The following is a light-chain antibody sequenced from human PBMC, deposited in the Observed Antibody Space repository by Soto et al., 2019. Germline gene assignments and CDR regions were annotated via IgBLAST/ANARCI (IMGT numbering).Light chain of an antibody. J-gene: IGKJ1*01. Sequence: DIEMTQSPSTLSASVGDRVTITCRASQDISRWLAWYQQKPGKPPKLLIYDASGLDSGVPSRFGGSGFGTEFTLTITGLQPEDFATFYCQQYYTFPWTFGQGTNVDFK. CDR3: QQYYTFPWT. CDR1: QDISRW. V-gene: IGKV1-5*01. CDR2: DAS.